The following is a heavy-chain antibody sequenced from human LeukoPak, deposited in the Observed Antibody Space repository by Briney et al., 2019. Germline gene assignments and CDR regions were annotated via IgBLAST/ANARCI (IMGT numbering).Heavy chain of an antibody. Sequence: GGSLRLSCEASGFTFSAYAMTWVRQAPGKGLEWVSYISSSGNTIYYADSVKGRFTISRDNAKNSLYLQMNSLRAEDTAVYYCAKVPHYGGNSPYFDSWGQGTLVTVSS. J-gene: IGHJ4*02. D-gene: IGHD4-23*01. CDR3: AKVPHYGGNSPYFDS. V-gene: IGHV3-48*03. CDR1: GFTFSAYA. CDR2: ISSSGNTI.